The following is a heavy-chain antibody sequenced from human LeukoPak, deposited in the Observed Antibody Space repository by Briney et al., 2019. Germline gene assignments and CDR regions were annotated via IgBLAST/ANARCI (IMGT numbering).Heavy chain of an antibody. Sequence: QTGGSLRLSCAAYGFIFSNNDMHWVRQAPGKGLEWVAFIRYDGSHEHYIESVKGRFTVSRDNSKNTVYLEMNSLRVDDTAVYFCAKEIRVVTAILYFDHWGQGSLVTVSS. J-gene: IGHJ4*01. CDR2: IRYDGSHE. D-gene: IGHD2-21*02. V-gene: IGHV3-30*02. CDR1: GFIFSNND. CDR3: AKEIRVVTAILYFDH.